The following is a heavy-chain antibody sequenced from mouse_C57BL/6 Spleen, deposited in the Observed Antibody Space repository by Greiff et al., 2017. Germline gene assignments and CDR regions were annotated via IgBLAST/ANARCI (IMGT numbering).Heavy chain of an antibody. CDR3: ARDGYDYDLGYAMDY. V-gene: IGHV7-1*01. D-gene: IGHD2-4*01. Sequence: EVKLVESGGGLVQSGRSLRLSCATSGFTFSDFYMEWVRQAPGKGLEWIAASRNKANDYTTEYSASVKGRFIVSRDTSQSILYLQMNALRAEVTAIYYCARDGYDYDLGYAMDYWGQGTSVTVSS. CDR2: SRNKANDYTT. CDR1: GFTFSDFY. J-gene: IGHJ4*01.